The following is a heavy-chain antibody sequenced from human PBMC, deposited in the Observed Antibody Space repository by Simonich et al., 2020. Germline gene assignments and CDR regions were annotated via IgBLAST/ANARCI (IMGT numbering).Heavy chain of an antibody. CDR3: ARSKTGTTAFDI. Sequence: QVPLVQSGAEVKKPGASVKVSCKASGYTFISYGIGWVGQAPGQGLEWMGVISTCNGNKNYAQKLQGRVTMTTDTSTSTAYMELRSLRSDDTAVYYCARSKTGTTAFDIWGQGTMVTVSS. J-gene: IGHJ3*02. V-gene: IGHV1-18*01. CDR2: ISTCNGNK. D-gene: IGHD1-1*01. CDR1: GYTFISYG.